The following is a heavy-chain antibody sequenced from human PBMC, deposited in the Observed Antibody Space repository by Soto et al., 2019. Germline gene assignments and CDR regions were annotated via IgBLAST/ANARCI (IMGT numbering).Heavy chain of an antibody. J-gene: IGHJ4*02. Sequence: QVQLEESGGGVVQPGRSLRLSCEASGFTFNTYSMHWVRQPPGKGLEWLAAIWYDGTQKYDADSVKGRFIISRDNSKKTLYLEMNSLRDEDTAVYYCARAGGTTLTGLRHFDSWGEGPLVPVSS. V-gene: IGHV3-33*01. CDR1: GFTFNTYS. CDR3: ARAGGTTLTGLRHFDS. CDR2: IWYDGTQK. D-gene: IGHD4-17*01.